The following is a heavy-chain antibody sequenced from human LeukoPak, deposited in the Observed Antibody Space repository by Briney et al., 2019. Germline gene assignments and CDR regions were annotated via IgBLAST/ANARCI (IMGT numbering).Heavy chain of an antibody. CDR1: GGSISSYY. D-gene: IGHD5-24*01. Sequence: SETLSLTCTVSGGSISSYYWSWIRQPPGKGLEWIGYIYYSGSTNYNPSLKSRVTISVDTSKNQFSLKLSSVTAADTAVYYRARDGYNSMFDYWGQGTLVTVSS. CDR3: ARDGYNSMFDY. J-gene: IGHJ4*02. V-gene: IGHV4-59*01. CDR2: IYYSGST.